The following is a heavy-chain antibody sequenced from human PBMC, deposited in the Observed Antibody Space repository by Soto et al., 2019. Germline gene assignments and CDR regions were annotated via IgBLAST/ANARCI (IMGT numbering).Heavy chain of an antibody. Sequence: ASVEVSCKXSGYTFTSYGISWVRQAPGQGLEWMGWISAYNGNTNYAQKLQGRVTMTTDTSTSTAYMELRSLRSDDTAVYYCARDRITVSNWFDPWGQGTQFIVSS. CDR3: ARDRITVSNWFDP. D-gene: IGHD3-3*01. J-gene: IGHJ5*02. V-gene: IGHV1-18*04. CDR1: GYTFTSYG. CDR2: ISAYNGNT.